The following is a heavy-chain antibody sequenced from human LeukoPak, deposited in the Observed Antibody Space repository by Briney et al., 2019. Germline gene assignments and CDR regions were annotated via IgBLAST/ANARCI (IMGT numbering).Heavy chain of an antibody. CDR3: ARDIAGAHYYYYYMDV. CDR1: GFTVSSNY. J-gene: IGHJ6*03. CDR2: IYSGGST. D-gene: IGHD3-16*02. V-gene: IGHV3-53*01. Sequence: PGGSLRLSCAASGFTVSSNYMSWVRQAPGKGLEWGSVIYSGGSTYYPDSVKGRFTISRDNSKNTLYLQMNSLRAEDTAVYYCARDIAGAHYYYYYMDVWGKGTTVTVSS.